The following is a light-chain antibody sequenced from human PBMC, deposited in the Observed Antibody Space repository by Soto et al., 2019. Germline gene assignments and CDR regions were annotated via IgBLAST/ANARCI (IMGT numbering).Light chain of an antibody. J-gene: IGKJ1*01. Sequence: EIVLTQSPGTLSLSPGERATLSCRASQSVSSSYLAWYQQKPGQAPRLLIYGASSRATGIPDRFSGSGSGTHFTLTISRLEPQDFAVYYCQQDGSSPQWTFGQGTKVEIK. CDR3: QQDGSSPQWT. V-gene: IGKV3-20*01. CDR2: GAS. CDR1: QSVSSSY.